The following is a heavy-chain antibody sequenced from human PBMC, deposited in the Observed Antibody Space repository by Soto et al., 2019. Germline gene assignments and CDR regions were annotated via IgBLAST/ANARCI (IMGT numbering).Heavy chain of an antibody. CDR2: IYYSGST. V-gene: IGHV4-30-4*02. Sequence: PSETLSLTCTVSGGSISSGDYYWSWIRQPPGKGLEWIGYIYYSGSTYYNPSLKSRVTISVDTSQNQFSLKLSSVTAADTAVYYCARDIGAVAASYYFDYWGQGTLVTVSS. D-gene: IGHD6-19*01. CDR1: GGSISSGDYY. J-gene: IGHJ4*02. CDR3: ARDIGAVAASYYFDY.